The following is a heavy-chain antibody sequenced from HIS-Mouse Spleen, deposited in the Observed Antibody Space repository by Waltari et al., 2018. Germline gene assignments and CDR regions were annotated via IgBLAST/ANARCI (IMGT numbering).Heavy chain of an antibody. J-gene: IGHJ5*02. CDR1: GGSISSGGYY. Sequence: QVQLQESGPGLVKPSQTLSLTCTVSGGSISSGGYYWSWIRQHPGKGLEWIGYIYYSWGTHYIPSRKSRVTISVDTSKNQFSLKLNSVTAADTAVYYCARSPYYDFWSGYSDNWFDPWGQGTLVTVSS. D-gene: IGHD3-3*01. V-gene: IGHV4-31*03. CDR2: IYYSWGT. CDR3: ARSPYYDFWSGYSDNWFDP.